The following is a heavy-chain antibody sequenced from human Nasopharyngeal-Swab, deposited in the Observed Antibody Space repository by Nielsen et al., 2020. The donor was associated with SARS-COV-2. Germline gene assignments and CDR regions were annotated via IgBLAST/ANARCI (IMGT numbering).Heavy chain of an antibody. CDR1: GYSFRTYG. V-gene: IGHV3-23*01. CDR2: IVGSGDISGSGGNT. J-gene: IGHJ4*02. Sequence: GESLKISYVASGYSFRTYGMSWVRQAPGKGLEWVAAIVGSGDISGSGGNTYYADSVKGRFTISRDNSGNTLFLQMNSLRAEDTALYYCVKGTYNNYWDYWGQGTLVTVSS. D-gene: IGHD5-24*01. CDR3: VKGTYNNYWDY.